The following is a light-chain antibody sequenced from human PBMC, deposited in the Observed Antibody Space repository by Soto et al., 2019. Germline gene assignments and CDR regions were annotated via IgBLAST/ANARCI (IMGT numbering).Light chain of an antibody. V-gene: IGKV1-33*01. Sequence: DIQMTQSPSSLSASVGDRVTITYQASQDISNHLNWYQQKPGKTPKLLIFDPSSVEAGFPSRFRGSGSGTHFTFTIPSLQAEDIATYFCQQYGDLPLTFGGGTKV. J-gene: IGKJ4*01. CDR1: QDISNH. CDR2: DPS. CDR3: QQYGDLPLT.